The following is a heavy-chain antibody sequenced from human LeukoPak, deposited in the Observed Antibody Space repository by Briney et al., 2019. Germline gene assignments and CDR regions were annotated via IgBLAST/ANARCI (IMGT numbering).Heavy chain of an antibody. CDR3: ASSQYYYDSSGYYYVSHFDY. CDR2: IYYSGST. V-gene: IGHV4-59*08. Sequence: PSETLSLTCTVSGGSISSYYWSWIRQPPGKGLEWIGYIYYSGSTNYNPSLKSRVTISADTSKNQFSLQLSSVTAADTAVYYCASSQYYYDSSGYYYVSHFDYWGQGTLVTVSS. CDR1: GGSISSYY. D-gene: IGHD3-22*01. J-gene: IGHJ4*02.